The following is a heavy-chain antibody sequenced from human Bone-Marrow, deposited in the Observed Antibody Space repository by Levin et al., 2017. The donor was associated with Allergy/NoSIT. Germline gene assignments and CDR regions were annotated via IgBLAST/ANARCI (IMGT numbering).Heavy chain of an antibody. V-gene: IGHV3-30*04. CDR3: ARVRYSSGWPWTGLSTYYYYGMDV. Sequence: GGSLRLSCAASGFTFSSYAMHWVRQAPGKGLEWVAVISYDGSNKYYADSVKGRFTISRDNSKNTLYLQMNSLRAEDTAVYYCARVRYSSGWPWTGLSTYYYYGMDVWGQGTTVTVSS. J-gene: IGHJ6*02. D-gene: IGHD6-19*01. CDR1: GFTFSSYA. CDR2: ISYDGSNK.